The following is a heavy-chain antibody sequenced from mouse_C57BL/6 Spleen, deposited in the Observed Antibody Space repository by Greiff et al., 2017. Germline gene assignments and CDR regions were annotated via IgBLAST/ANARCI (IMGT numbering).Heavy chain of an antibody. V-gene: IGHV1-82*01. CDR2: IYPGDGDT. CDR3: AKMDY. J-gene: IGHJ4*01. CDR1: GYAFSSSW. Sequence: VQLQQSGPELVKPGASVKISCKASGYAFSSSWMNWVKQRPGKGLEWIGRIYPGDGDTNYNGKFKGKDTLTADKSSSTAYMQLSSLTSEDSAVYFCAKMDYWGQGTSVTVSS.